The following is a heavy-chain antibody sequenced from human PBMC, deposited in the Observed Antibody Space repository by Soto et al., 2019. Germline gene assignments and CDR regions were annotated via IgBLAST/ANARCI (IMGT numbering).Heavy chain of an antibody. V-gene: IGHV4-34*01. J-gene: IGHJ3*02. Sequence: SETLSLTCAVYGGSFSGYYWSWIRQPPGKGLEWIGEINHSGSTNYNPSLKSRVTISVDTSKNQFSLKLSSVTAADTAVYYCARTTYSSGWYRSRAFDIWGQGTMVTVSS. CDR1: GGSFSGYY. D-gene: IGHD6-19*01. CDR3: ARTTYSSGWYRSRAFDI. CDR2: INHSGST.